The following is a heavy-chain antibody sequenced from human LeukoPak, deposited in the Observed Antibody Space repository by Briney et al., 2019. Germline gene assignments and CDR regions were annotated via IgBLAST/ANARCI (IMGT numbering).Heavy chain of an antibody. Sequence: PSETLSLTCTVSGGSISSSSYYWGWIRQPPGKGLEWIGTIYYSGSTYYNPSLKSRVTISVDTSKNQFSLKLSSVTAADTAVYYCTCGYYSRGAYWGQGTLVTASS. V-gene: IGHV4-39*01. CDR3: TCGYYSRGAY. CDR1: GGSISSSSYY. CDR2: IYYSGST. D-gene: IGHD3-22*01. J-gene: IGHJ4*02.